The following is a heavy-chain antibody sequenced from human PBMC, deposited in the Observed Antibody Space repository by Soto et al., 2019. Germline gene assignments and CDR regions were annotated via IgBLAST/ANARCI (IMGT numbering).Heavy chain of an antibody. CDR2: ISYDGNNK. CDR1: GFTYSTYT. D-gene: IGHD4-17*01. CDR3: ARSKSYGDYVEYFQH. J-gene: IGHJ1*01. V-gene: IGHV3-30-3*01. Sequence: PGGSLRLSCAASGFTYSTYTMHWVRQAPDKGLEWVAVISYDGNNKFYADSVKGRFTISRDNAKNSLYLQMNSLRAEDTALYYCARSKSYGDYVEYFQHWGQGTLVTVSS.